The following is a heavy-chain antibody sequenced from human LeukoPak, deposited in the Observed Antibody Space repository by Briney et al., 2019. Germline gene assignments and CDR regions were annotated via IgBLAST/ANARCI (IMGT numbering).Heavy chain of an antibody. D-gene: IGHD6-6*01. CDR1: GGSISSTSYY. Sequence: SETLSLTCTVSGGSISSTSYYWGWIRQPPGKGLEWIGSIYYSGSTYYNPSLKSRVAISADRSKNQFSLKLSSVTAADTAVYYCARVRIAARQVDGYYMDVWGKGTTVTVSS. J-gene: IGHJ6*03. CDR3: ARVRIAARQVDGYYMDV. V-gene: IGHV4-39*07. CDR2: IYYSGST.